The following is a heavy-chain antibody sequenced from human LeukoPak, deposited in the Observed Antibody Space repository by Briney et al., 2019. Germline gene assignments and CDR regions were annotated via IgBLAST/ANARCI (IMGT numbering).Heavy chain of an antibody. CDR3: ARDFPGIGQGTFDF. CDR1: GFTFSSYA. CDR2: INQDGSDM. V-gene: IGHV3-7*03. Sequence: GGSLRLSCAASGFTFSSYAMSWVRQAPGKGLEWVAKINQDGSDMYYVDSVKGRFFVSRDNARNLVYLQMNSLRVDDTAVYYCARDFPGIGQGTFDFWGQGTIIIVSS. J-gene: IGHJ3*01. D-gene: IGHD1-14*01.